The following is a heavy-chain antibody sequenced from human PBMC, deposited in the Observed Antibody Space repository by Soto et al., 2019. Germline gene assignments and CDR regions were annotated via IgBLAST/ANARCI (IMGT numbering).Heavy chain of an antibody. CDR2: ISSSSSTI. D-gene: IGHD3-3*01. Sequence: GGSLRLSCAASGFTFSSYSMNWVRQAPGKGLEWVSYISSSSSTIYYADSVKGRFTISRDNAKNSLYLQMNSLRDEDTAVYYCARDRLRFLEWSITDSDWYFDLWGRGTLVTVSS. CDR1: GFTFSSYS. J-gene: IGHJ2*01. CDR3: ARDRLRFLEWSITDSDWYFDL. V-gene: IGHV3-48*02.